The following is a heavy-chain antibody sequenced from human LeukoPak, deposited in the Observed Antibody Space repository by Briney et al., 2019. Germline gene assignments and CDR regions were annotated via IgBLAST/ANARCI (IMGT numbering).Heavy chain of an antibody. D-gene: IGHD3-16*02. Sequence: PGGSLRLSCAASGFTFSSYAMSWVRQAPGKGLEWVSAISGSGGSTYYADSVKGRFTISRDNSKNTLYLQMSSLRAEDTAVYYCAKGFRVTFGGVIVTSYYFDYWGQGTLVTVSS. V-gene: IGHV3-23*01. CDR2: ISGSGGST. J-gene: IGHJ4*02. CDR3: AKGFRVTFGGVIVTSYYFDY. CDR1: GFTFSSYA.